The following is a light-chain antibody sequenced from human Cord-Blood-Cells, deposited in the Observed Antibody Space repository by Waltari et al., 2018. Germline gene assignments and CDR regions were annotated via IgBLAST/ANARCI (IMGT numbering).Light chain of an antibody. CDR1: QSISSY. V-gene: IGKV1-39*01. Sequence: DIKMTQSPSSLSASVGDRVTITCRASQSISSYLNWYQQKPGKASKLLIYAASSLQSGVPSRFSGSGSGTDFTLTISSMQPEDFATYYCQQSYSTPPLTFGGGTKVEIK. CDR3: QQSYSTPPLT. CDR2: AAS. J-gene: IGKJ4*01.